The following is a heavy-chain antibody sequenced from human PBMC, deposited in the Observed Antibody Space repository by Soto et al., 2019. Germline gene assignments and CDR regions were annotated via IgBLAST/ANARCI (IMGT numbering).Heavy chain of an antibody. CDR1: GYTFTSYG. CDR2: ISAYNGNT. D-gene: IGHD1-1*01. V-gene: IGHV1-18*01. CDR3: ASYPDSGGSRYSYYSGMDF. Sequence: ASVKVSCKASGYTFTSYGISWVRQAPGQGLEWMGWISAYNGNTNYAQKLQGRATMTTDTSTSTAYMELRSLRSDDTAVYYCASYPDSGGSRYSYYSGMDFWGQGTTVTVSS. J-gene: IGHJ6*02.